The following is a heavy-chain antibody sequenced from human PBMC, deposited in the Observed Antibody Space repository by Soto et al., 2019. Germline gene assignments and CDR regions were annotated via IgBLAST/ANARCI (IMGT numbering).Heavy chain of an antibody. CDR2: IYYSGST. J-gene: IGHJ4*02. D-gene: IGHD3-22*01. V-gene: IGHV4-59*01. Sequence: PSETLSLTSTVSGGSISSYYWSWIRQPPGKGLEWIGYIYYSGSTNYNPSLKSRVTISVDTSKNQFSLKLSSVTAADTAVYYCARAYDSSGYYFDYWGQGTLVTVSS. CDR3: ARAYDSSGYYFDY. CDR1: GGSISSYY.